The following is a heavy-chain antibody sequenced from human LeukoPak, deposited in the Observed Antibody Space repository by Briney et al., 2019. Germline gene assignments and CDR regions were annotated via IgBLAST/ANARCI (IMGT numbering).Heavy chain of an antibody. D-gene: IGHD3-10*01. CDR3: ARGLPLSKGSYYQTTYYFDY. CDR1: GGSISSGGYS. CDR2: IYHSGST. V-gene: IGHV4-30-2*01. J-gene: IGHJ4*02. Sequence: SQTLSLTCAVSGGSISSGGYSWSWIRQPPGKGLEWIGYIYHSGSTYYNPSLKSRVTISVDRPKNQFSLKLSSVTAADTAVYYCARGLPLSKGSYYQTTYYFDYWGQGTLVTVSS.